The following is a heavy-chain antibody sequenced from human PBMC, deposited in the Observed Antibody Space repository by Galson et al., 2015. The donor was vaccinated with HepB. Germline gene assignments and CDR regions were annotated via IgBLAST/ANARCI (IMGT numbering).Heavy chain of an antibody. D-gene: IGHD1-1*01. CDR2: IHHSGTT. V-gene: IGHV4-59*01. Sequence: SETLSLTCTVSGGSITGYYWSWIRQPPGKGLEWIGYIHHSGTTSYNPSLKSRVTISVNMPKNQFSLKLSSVTAADTAVYYCARNDEAFDIWGQGTVVTVSS. CDR1: GGSITGYY. CDR3: ARNDEAFDI. J-gene: IGHJ3*02.